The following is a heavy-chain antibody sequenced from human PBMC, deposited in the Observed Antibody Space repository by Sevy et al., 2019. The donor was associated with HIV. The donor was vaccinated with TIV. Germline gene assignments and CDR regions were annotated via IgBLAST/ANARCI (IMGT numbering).Heavy chain of an antibody. V-gene: IGHV4-39*01. J-gene: IGHJ5*02. Sequence: SETLSLTCTVSGGSISSSSYYWGWIRQPPGKGLEWIGSIYYSGSTYYNPSLKSRVTISVDTSKNQFSLKLGSVTAADTAVYYRARHSYSGSYWGLNWFDPWGQGTLVTVSS. CDR2: IYYSGST. CDR1: GGSISSSSYY. CDR3: ARHSYSGSYWGLNWFDP. D-gene: IGHD1-26*01.